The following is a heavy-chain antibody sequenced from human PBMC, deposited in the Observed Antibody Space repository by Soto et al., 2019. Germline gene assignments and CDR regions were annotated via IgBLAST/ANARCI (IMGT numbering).Heavy chain of an antibody. V-gene: IGHV4-39*01. CDR3: AGFVVNAYRNTGFDY. CDR2: IFYSGST. J-gene: IGHJ4*02. Sequence: SETLSLTCTVSGVSIDTNNYYWGWVRQPPGKGLEWIGNIFYSGSTFYNPSLRSRLTISVDTSKNQFSLRLNSVTAADAAVYYCAGFVVNAYRNTGFDYWGQGTLVTVSS. D-gene: IGHD2-21*01. CDR1: GVSIDTNNYY.